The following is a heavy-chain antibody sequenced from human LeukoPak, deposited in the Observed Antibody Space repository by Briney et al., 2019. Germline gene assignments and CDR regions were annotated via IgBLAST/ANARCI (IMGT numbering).Heavy chain of an antibody. CDR1: GFTFSSYA. J-gene: IGHJ3*02. D-gene: IGHD3-10*01. CDR3: ARDLIIEVVRGVIGAFDI. CDR2: ISGSGGST. V-gene: IGHV3-23*01. Sequence: PGGSLRLSCAASGFTFSSYAMSWVRQAPGKGLEWVSAISGSGGSTYYADSVKGRFTISRDNSKNTLYLQMNSLRAEDTAVYYCARDLIIEVVRGVIGAFDIWGQGTMVTVSS.